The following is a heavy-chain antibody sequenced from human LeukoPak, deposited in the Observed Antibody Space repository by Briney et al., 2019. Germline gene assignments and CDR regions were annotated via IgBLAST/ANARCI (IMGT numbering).Heavy chain of an antibody. CDR1: GFTFSDYY. D-gene: IGHD4-17*01. CDR3: ARVTLYGESALDY. Sequence: GGSLRLSCAASGFTFSDYYMSWIRQAPGKGLEWVSYISGSSSYTIYADSVKGRFTISRDNAKNSLYLQMNSLRAEDTAVYYCARVTLYGESALDYWGQGTPVTVSS. CDR2: ISGSSSYT. J-gene: IGHJ4*02. V-gene: IGHV3-11*06.